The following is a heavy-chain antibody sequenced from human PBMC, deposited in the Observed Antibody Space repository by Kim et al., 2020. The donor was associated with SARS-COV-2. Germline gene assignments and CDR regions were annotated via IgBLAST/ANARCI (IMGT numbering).Heavy chain of an antibody. V-gene: IGHV5-10-1*01. CDR1: GYSFTSYW. Sequence: GESLKISCKGSGYSFTSYWISWVRQMPGKGLEWMGRIDPSDSYTDYSPSFQGHVTISADKSISTAYLQWSSLKASDTARYYCARHIRSYYYGMDVWGQGTTVTVSS. CDR3: ARHIRSYYYGMDV. CDR2: IDPSDSYT. J-gene: IGHJ6*02. D-gene: IGHD2-21*01.